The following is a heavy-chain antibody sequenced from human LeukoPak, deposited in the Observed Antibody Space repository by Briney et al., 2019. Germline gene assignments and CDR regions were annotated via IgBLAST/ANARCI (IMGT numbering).Heavy chain of an antibody. D-gene: IGHD3-22*01. CDR1: GGSISSYY. CDR2: IYTSGST. Sequence: SETLSLTXTVSGGSISSYYWSWIRQPAGKGLEWIGRIYTSGSTNYNPSLKSRVTMSVDTSKNQFSLKLSSVTTADTAVYYCAQVYYYDSSGYPLDAFDIWGQGTMVTVSS. CDR3: AQVYYYDSSGYPLDAFDI. V-gene: IGHV4-4*07. J-gene: IGHJ3*02.